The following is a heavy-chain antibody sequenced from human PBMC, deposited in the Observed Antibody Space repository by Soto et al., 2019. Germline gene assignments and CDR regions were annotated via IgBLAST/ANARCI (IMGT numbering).Heavy chain of an antibody. D-gene: IGHD2-21*01. V-gene: IGHV3-23*01. Sequence: EVQLLESVGTLVQTGESLRLSCEVSGFSFSSFAMNWVRQAPGEGLEWVSRIRGTATSYADSAKCRFTISSDDSKNTVYLQKNTLRGEDTAVYYCAKFAVLMPTTGGWCNGFDPWGQGTLVIVSS. CDR3: AKFAVLMPTTGGWCNGFDP. J-gene: IGHJ5*02. CDR2: IRGTAT. CDR1: GFSFSSFA.